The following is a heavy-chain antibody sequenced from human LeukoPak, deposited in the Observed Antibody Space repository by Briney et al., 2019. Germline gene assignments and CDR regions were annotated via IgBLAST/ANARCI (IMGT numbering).Heavy chain of an antibody. CDR3: ARLQKNDCSSTSCYINDYYYYYMDV. V-gene: IGHV3-43*02. D-gene: IGHD2-2*02. Sequence: GGSLRLSCAASGFAFDDYAMHWVRQAPGTGLEWVSLISGDGGSTYYADSVKGRFTISRDNAKNSLYLQMNSLRAEDTAVYYCARLQKNDCSSTSCYINDYYYYYMDVWGKGTTVTVSS. J-gene: IGHJ6*03. CDR2: ISGDGGST. CDR1: GFAFDDYA.